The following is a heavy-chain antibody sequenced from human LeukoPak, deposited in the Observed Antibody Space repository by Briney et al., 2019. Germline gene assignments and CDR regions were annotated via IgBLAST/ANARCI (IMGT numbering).Heavy chain of an antibody. CDR1: GFTLSSHW. Sequence: GGSLRLSCAASGFTLSSHWMSWVGQAPGKGLEWVANIKQDGSEKYYVDSVKGRFTISRDNAKNSLYLQMNSLRAEDTAVYYCARYCSGGSCSSYYYYGMDVWGKGTTVTVSS. V-gene: IGHV3-7*03. J-gene: IGHJ6*04. CDR3: ARYCSGGSCSSYYYYGMDV. D-gene: IGHD2-15*01. CDR2: IKQDGSEK.